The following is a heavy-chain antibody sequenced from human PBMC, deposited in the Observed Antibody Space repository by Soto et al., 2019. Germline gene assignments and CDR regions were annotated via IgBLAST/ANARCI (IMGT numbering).Heavy chain of an antibody. CDR3: ARVSGDGYSIDY. Sequence: GGSLRLSCAASGFTFSSYEMNWVRQAPGKGLEWVSYISSSGSTIYYAHSVKGRFTISRDNAKNSLYLQMNSLRAEDKAVYYCARVSGDGYSIDYWGQGTLVTVSS. J-gene: IGHJ4*02. CDR2: ISSSGSTI. V-gene: IGHV3-48*03. D-gene: IGHD2-15*01. CDR1: GFTFSSYE.